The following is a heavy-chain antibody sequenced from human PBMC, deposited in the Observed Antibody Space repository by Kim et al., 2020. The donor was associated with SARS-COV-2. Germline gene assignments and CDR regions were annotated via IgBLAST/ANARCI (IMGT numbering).Heavy chain of an antibody. V-gene: IGHV1-18*04. CDR2: ISAYNGNT. CDR1: GYTFTSYG. CDR3: ARDLVVVHYYYYYGMDV. J-gene: IGHJ6*02. Sequence: ASVKVSCKASGYTFTSYGISWVRQAPGQGLEWMGWISAYNGNTNYAQKLQGRVTMTTDTSTSTAYMELRSLRSDDTAVYYCARDLVVVHYYYYYGMDVWGQGTTVTVSS. D-gene: IGHD2-2*01.